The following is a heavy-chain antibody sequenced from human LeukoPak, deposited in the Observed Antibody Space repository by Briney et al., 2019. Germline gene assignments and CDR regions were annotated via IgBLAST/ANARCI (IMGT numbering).Heavy chain of an antibody. D-gene: IGHD3-22*01. Sequence: SVKVSCKASGGTFSSYAISWVRQAPGQGLEWMGGIIPIFGTANYAQRFQGRVTFTTDESTSTAYMELSSLRSEDTAVYYCARSSAAAGTYYYDSSGYYLLDYWGQGTLVTVSS. J-gene: IGHJ4*02. CDR1: GGTFSSYA. CDR3: ARSSAAAGTYYYDSSGYYLLDY. V-gene: IGHV1-69*05. CDR2: IIPIFGTA.